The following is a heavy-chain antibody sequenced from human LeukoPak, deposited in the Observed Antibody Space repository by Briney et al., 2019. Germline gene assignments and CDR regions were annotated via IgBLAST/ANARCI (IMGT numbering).Heavy chain of an antibody. CDR2: ISGSGGST. CDR1: GFTFSSYA. J-gene: IGHJ4*02. Sequence: GGSLRLSCAASGFTFSSYAMSWVRQAPGKGLEWVSAISGSGGSTYYADSVKGRLTISRDNSKNTLYLRMNSLRAEDTAVYYCVRDIRSLLYCSSTSCYGYWGQGTLVTVSS. V-gene: IGHV3-23*01. CDR3: VRDIRSLLYCSSTSCYGY. D-gene: IGHD2-2*01.